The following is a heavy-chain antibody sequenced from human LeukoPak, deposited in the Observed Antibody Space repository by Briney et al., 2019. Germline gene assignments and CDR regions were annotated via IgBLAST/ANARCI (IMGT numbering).Heavy chain of an antibody. J-gene: IGHJ4*02. V-gene: IGHV3-21*01. CDR1: GFIFSSYS. CDR2: ISATGNYI. Sequence: GGSLRLSCAASGFIFSSYSMNWVRQAPGKGLEWVSSISATGNYIYYADSVKGRFTISRDNAKNSLYLLMNSLRAEDTAVYYCARDRSGYTFDDWGQGTLVTVSS. CDR3: ARDRSGYTFDD. D-gene: IGHD5-18*01.